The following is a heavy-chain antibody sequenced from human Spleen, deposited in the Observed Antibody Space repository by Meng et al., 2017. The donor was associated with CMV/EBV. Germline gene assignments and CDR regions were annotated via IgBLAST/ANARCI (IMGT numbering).Heavy chain of an antibody. CDR2: INPSGGST. D-gene: IGHD3-3*01. J-gene: IGHJ6*02. V-gene: IGHV1-46*01. Sequence: ASVKVSCKASGYTLTSYYMHWVRQAPGQGLEWMGIINPSGGSTSYAQKFQGRVTMTRDTSTSTVSMELSSLRSEDTAVYYCARDGGYYDFWSGSYMDVWGQGTTVTVSS. CDR3: ARDGGYYDFWSGSYMDV. CDR1: GYTLTSYY.